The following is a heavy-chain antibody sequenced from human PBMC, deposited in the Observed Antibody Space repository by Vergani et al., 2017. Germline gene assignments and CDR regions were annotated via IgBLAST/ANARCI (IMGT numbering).Heavy chain of an antibody. J-gene: IGHJ2*01. V-gene: IGHV3-7*01. CDR1: GFTFSNFG. Sequence: EVKLLESGGGLVQSGGSLRLSCAGSGFTFSNFGMTWVRQAPEKGLEWVAHIRPDGSATSYVDSVKGRFTISRDNTKNSLSLQMSGLRVEDTAVYYCVRLPRGHWNFDLWGRGTLITVSS. CDR2: IRPDGSAT. CDR3: VRLPRGHWNFDL.